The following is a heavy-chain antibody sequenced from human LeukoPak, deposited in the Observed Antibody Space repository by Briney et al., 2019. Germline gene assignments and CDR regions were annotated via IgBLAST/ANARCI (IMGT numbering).Heavy chain of an antibody. J-gene: IGHJ5*02. D-gene: IGHD6-13*01. CDR1: GFTFSSYG. V-gene: IGHV3-30*18. Sequence: GGSLRLSCAASGFTFSSYGMHWVRQAPGKGLEWVAVISYDGSNKYYADSMKGRFTISRDNSKNTLYLQMNSLRAEDTAVYYCAKDSAYSSSWYSRSWFDPWGQGTLVTVSS. CDR2: ISYDGSNK. CDR3: AKDSAYSSSWYSRSWFDP.